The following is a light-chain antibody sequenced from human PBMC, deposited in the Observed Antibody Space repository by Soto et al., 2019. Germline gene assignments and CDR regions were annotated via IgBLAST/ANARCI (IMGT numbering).Light chain of an antibody. Sequence: DLVMTQSPLSLPVTPGEPASISCRSSQSLLHSNGYNYLDWYLQKPGQSPQLLIYLGSNRASGVPDRFSGSGSGTDFTLKISRVEAEDVGVSYCMQALQTRYTFGQGTKLEIK. CDR2: LGS. V-gene: IGKV2-28*01. CDR1: QSLLHSNGYNY. CDR3: MQALQTRYT. J-gene: IGKJ2*01.